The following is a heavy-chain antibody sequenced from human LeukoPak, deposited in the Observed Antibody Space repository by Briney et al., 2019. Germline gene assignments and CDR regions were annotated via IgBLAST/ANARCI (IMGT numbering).Heavy chain of an antibody. J-gene: IGHJ6*03. CDR2: ISIFNDNA. D-gene: IGHD1-14*01. Sequence: ASVKVSCKAFGYTFTRHGINWVRQAPGQGPEWMGWISIFNDNANYAENFQGRVIMTADTSTSTAYMELRSLRSDYTAVYYCARGGNLGGYFYQYMDVWGKGTTVTVSS. CDR1: GYTFTRHG. CDR3: ARGGNLGGYFYQYMDV. V-gene: IGHV1-18*01.